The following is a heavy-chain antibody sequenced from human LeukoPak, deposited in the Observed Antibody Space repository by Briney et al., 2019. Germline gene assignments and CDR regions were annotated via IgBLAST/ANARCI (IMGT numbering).Heavy chain of an antibody. J-gene: IGHJ4*02. Sequence: ASVKVSCKASGYTFSRHALNWVRQAPGQGLEWLGWINTDTAKPTYAQGFTGRFVFSLDTSVTTANLQISSLKTEDTAVYYCARARTMDPDYSSAVDYWGQGTQVTVSS. V-gene: IGHV7-4-1*02. D-gene: IGHD6-19*01. CDR1: GYTFSRHA. CDR3: ARARTMDPDYSSAVDY. CDR2: INTDTAKP.